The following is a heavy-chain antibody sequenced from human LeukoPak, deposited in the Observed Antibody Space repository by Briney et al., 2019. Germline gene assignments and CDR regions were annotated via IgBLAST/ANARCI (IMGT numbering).Heavy chain of an antibody. CDR1: GITFSSYW. D-gene: IGHD1-1*01. CDR3: ARGGRIQLERRGYFDY. J-gene: IGHJ4*02. Sequence: GGSLRLSCAASGITFSSYWMHWVRQAPGKGLVWVSRITSDGSNTNYADSVKGRFTISRDNAKNTLYLHMNSLRAEDTAVYYCARGGRIQLERRGYFDYWGQGTLVTVSS. V-gene: IGHV3-74*01. CDR2: ITSDGSNT.